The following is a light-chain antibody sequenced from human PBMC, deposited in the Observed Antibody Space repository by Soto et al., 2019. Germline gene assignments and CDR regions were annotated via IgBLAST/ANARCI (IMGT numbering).Light chain of an antibody. Sequence: EIVLTQSPATLSLSPGERATLSCRASQRISSYLAWYQQKPGQAPRLLIYDAFNRATGIPARFSGSGSGTDFTLTISSPEPEDFAVYYCQHRYNWPQTFGQGTKVEIK. J-gene: IGKJ1*01. CDR1: QRISSY. V-gene: IGKV3-11*01. CDR3: QHRYNWPQT. CDR2: DAF.